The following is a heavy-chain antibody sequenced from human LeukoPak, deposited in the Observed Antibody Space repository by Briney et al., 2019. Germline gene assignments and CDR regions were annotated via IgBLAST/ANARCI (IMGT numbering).Heavy chain of an antibody. V-gene: IGHV1-18*01. CDR2: ISAYNGNT. J-gene: IGHJ4*02. D-gene: IGHD4-17*01. Sequence: GASVKVSCKASGYTFTSYGISWVRQAPGQGLEWMGWISAYNGNTNYAQKFQGRVIMTRDTSISTAYMELSRLRSDDTAVYYCARGTTVIQTLDYWGQGTLVTVSS. CDR3: ARGTTVIQTLDY. CDR1: GYTFTSYG.